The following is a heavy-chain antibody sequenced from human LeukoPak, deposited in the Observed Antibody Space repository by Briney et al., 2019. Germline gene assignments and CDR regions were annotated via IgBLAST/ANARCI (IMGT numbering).Heavy chain of an antibody. CDR1: GGSISSYY. CDR3: AGGYSYGSTYYYMDV. CDR2: IYYSGST. D-gene: IGHD5-18*01. J-gene: IGHJ6*03. V-gene: IGHV4-59*01. Sequence: SETLSLTCTVSGGSISSYYWSWLRQPPGKGLEWIGYIYYSGSTNYNPSLKSRVTISVDTSKNQFSLKLSSVTAADTAVYYCAGGYSYGSTYYYMDVWGKGTTVTISS.